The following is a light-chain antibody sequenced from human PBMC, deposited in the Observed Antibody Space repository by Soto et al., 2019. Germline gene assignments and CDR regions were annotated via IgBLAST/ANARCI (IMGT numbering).Light chain of an antibody. J-gene: IGLJ1*01. CDR2: DDS. V-gene: IGLV3-21*02. CDR1: NIGSKG. Sequence: SYELTQPPSVSVAPGQTARITCGGNNIGSKGVHWYQQKPGQAPVLVVYDDSDRPSGIPERFSGSDSGNTATLTISRVEAGDEADYYCQVWDCSMDNHVFGTGTEVTVL. CDR3: QVWDCSMDNHV.